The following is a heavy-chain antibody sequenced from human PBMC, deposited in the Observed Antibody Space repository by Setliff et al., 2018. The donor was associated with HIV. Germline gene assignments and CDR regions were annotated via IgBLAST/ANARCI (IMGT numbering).Heavy chain of an antibody. CDR2: INDRGDYI. J-gene: IGHJ6*03. CDR3: ARDAPGKITIYYYYMDV. Sequence: GGSLRLSCAASGFTFNNYAMAWVRQAPGKGLEWVSAINDRGDYIYYAEFVRGRFTISRDSFKNTLYLQMNSLRAEDTALYFCARDAPGKITIYYYYMDVWGKGTTVTVSS. CDR1: GFTFNNYA. D-gene: IGHD3-3*01. V-gene: IGHV3-23*01.